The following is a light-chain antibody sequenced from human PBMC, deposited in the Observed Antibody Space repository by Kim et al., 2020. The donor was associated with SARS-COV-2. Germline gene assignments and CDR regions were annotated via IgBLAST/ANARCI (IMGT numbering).Light chain of an antibody. CDR3: QQRSNWPPGYT. CDR2: DAS. V-gene: IGKV3-11*01. Sequence: SPGERATLSCRASQSVSSYLAWYQQKPGQAPRLLIHDASNRATGIPARFSGSGSGTDFTLTISSLEPEDFAVYYCQQRSNWPPGYTFGQGTKLEI. CDR1: QSVSSY. J-gene: IGKJ2*01.